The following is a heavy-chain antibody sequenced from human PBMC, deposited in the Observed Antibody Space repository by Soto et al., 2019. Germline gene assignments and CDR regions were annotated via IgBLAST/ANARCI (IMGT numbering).Heavy chain of an antibody. Sequence: EVQLVESGGGLVKPGGSLRLSCAASGFTFSSYSMNWVRQAPGKGLEWVSSISSSSSYIYYADSVKGRFTISRDNAKNSLYLQMNSLRAEDTAVYYCPSPRSAFSGVSCYRYYFDHWGQGTLVTVSS. CDR2: ISSSSSYI. V-gene: IGHV3-21*01. CDR1: GFTFSSYS. D-gene: IGHD2-15*01. J-gene: IGHJ4*02. CDR3: PSPRSAFSGVSCYRYYFDH.